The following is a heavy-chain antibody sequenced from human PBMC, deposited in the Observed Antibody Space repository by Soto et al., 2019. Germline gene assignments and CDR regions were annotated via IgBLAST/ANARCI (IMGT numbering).Heavy chain of an antibody. CDR2: IYYSGST. J-gene: IGHJ6*03. Sequence: ASETLSLTCTVSGGSISSSSYYWGWIRQPPGKGLEWIGSIYYSGSTIYNPSLKSRVTISLDTSKNQFSLSLTSVTAAETAVYYCARGRENTAARRLGYYYYYMDVWGRGTTVTVSS. CDR1: GGSISSSSYY. V-gene: IGHV4-39*07. D-gene: IGHD6-6*01. CDR3: ARGRENTAARRLGYYYYYMDV.